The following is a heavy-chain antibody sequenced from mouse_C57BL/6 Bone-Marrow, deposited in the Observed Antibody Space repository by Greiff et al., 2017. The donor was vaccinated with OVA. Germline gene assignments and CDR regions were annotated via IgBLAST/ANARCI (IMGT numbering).Heavy chain of an antibody. CDR1: GYTFTDYY. CDR3: ARKLLYYGSSYDY. D-gene: IGHD1-1*01. J-gene: IGHJ2*01. Sequence: EVKLVESGPELVKPGASVKISCKASGYTFTDYYMNWVKQSHGKSLEWIGDINPNNGGTSYNQKFKGKATLTVDKSSSTAYMELRSLTSEDSAVYYCARKLLYYGSSYDYWGQGTTLTVSS. V-gene: IGHV1-26*01. CDR2: INPNNGGT.